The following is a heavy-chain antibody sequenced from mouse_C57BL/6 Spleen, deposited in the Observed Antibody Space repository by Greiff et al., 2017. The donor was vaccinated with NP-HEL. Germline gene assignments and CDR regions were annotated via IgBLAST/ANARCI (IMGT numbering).Heavy chain of an antibody. CDR1: GYAFSSYW. V-gene: IGHV1-80*01. Sequence: VNVVESGAELVKPGASVKISCKASGYAFSSYWMNWVKQRPGKGLEWIGQIYPGDGDTNYNGKFKGKATLTADKSSSTAYMQHSSMTSEDAAVYFCARGDYYGSCFDYGGQGTTLTVSS. CDR2: IYPGDGDT. J-gene: IGHJ2*01. D-gene: IGHD1-1*01. CDR3: ARGDYYGSCFDY.